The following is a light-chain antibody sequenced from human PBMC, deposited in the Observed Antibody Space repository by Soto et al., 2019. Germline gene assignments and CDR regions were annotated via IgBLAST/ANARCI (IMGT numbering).Light chain of an antibody. CDR1: QSVSNS. J-gene: IGKJ3*01. CDR3: QQYDNLPLT. V-gene: IGKV3-15*01. Sequence: EIVLTQSPATLSLSPGERVTLSCRASQSVSNSLAWYQQKPGQAPRLLIFGASSRATGVPARFSGSGSGTEFTLTINSLQSEDFAVYFCQQYDNLPLTFGPGTKVDIK. CDR2: GAS.